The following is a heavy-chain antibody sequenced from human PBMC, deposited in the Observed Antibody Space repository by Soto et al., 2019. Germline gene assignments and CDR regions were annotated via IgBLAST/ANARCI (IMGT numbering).Heavy chain of an antibody. D-gene: IGHD1-26*01. CDR2: VQPSSGMT. V-gene: IGHV1-8*01. J-gene: IGHJ4*02. CDR1: GYSFTSLD. Sequence: QVQLVQSGAEVREPGASVKVSCEASGYSFTSLDINWVRQATGQGLEWMGWVQPSSGMTGYAQKFQGRVTMTRDTSINTAYMELSSLTSDATDFYYCARGVTAGVDYWGQGTLVTVSS. CDR3: ARGVTAGVDY.